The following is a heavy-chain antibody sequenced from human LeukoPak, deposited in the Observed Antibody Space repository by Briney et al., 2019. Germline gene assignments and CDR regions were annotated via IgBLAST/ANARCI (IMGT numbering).Heavy chain of an antibody. CDR2: IYYSGST. Sequence: SETLSLTCTVSGGSISSSSYYWGWIRQPPGKGLEWIGSIYYSGSTYYNPSLKSRVTISVDTSKNQFSLKLSSVTAADTAVYYCARDEVTIFGVVLPSDAFDIWGQGTMVTVSS. V-gene: IGHV4-39*07. CDR3: ARDEVTIFGVVLPSDAFDI. J-gene: IGHJ3*02. CDR1: GGSISSSSYY. D-gene: IGHD3-3*01.